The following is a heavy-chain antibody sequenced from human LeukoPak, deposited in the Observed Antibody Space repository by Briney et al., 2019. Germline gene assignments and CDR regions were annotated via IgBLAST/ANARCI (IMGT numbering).Heavy chain of an antibody. CDR3: AILNPTGDSSSWYDY. D-gene: IGHD6-13*01. Sequence: GSSVKVSCKASGGTFSSYAISWVRQAPGQGLEWMGRIIPILGIANYAQKFQGRVTITADESTSTAYMELSSLRSEDTAVYYCAILNPTGDSSSWYDYWGQGTLVTVSS. CDR1: GGTFSSYA. J-gene: IGHJ4*02. V-gene: IGHV1-69*04. CDR2: IIPILGIA.